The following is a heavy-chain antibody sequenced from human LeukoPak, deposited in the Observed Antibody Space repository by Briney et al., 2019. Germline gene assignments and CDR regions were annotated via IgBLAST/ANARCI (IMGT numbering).Heavy chain of an antibody. CDR3: ARRVPRWLQSDYYYYYMDV. J-gene: IGHJ6*03. Sequence: SETLSLTCAVYAGSFSGYYWSWIRQPPGKRLEWIGEINHSGSTNYNPSLKSRVTISVDTSKNQFSLKLSSVTAADTAVYYCARRVPRWLQSDYYYYYMDVWGKGTTVTVSS. CDR2: INHSGST. V-gene: IGHV4-34*01. D-gene: IGHD5-24*01. CDR1: AGSFSGYY.